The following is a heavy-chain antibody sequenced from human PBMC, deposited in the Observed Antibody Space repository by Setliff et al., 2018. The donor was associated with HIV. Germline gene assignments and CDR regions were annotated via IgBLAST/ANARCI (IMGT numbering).Heavy chain of an antibody. CDR3: AREGRWLEHPYGFAV. D-gene: IGHD3-10*01. CDR1: GGSIGNYY. V-gene: IGHV4-59*01. Sequence: SETLSLTCTVSGGSIGNYYWNLIRQSPGKGLEWIAYIYYNGNRNYNPSLKSRVTISVDTTKNQFSLKMASVTAADTAVYYCAREGRWLEHPYGFAVWGQGRLVTVSS. CDR2: IYYNGNR. J-gene: IGHJ1*01.